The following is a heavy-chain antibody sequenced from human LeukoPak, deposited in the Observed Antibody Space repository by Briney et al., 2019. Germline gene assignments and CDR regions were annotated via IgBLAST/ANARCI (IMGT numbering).Heavy chain of an antibody. D-gene: IGHD2/OR15-2a*01. CDR2: IYHSGHT. J-gene: IGHJ5*02. V-gene: IGHV4-59*08. CDR1: GASVSSDY. Sequence: SETLSLTCTVSGASVSSDYWSWIRQSPGKGLEWIGYIYHSGHTMSNPSLKSRVSLSLDTSNNQFSLKLSSVTAADTAEYYCARHPFQYPFDHWGQGTVVSVSS. CDR3: ARHPFQYPFDH.